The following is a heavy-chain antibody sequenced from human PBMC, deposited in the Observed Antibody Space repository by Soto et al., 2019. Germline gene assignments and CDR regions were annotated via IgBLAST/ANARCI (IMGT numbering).Heavy chain of an antibody. V-gene: IGHV1-69*13. CDR1: GGTFSSYA. J-gene: IGHJ6*02. Sequence: ASVKVSCKASGGTFSSYAISWVRQAPGQGLEWMGGIIPIFGTANYAQKFQSRVTITADESTSTAYMELSSLRSEDTAVYYCASTLVYYDSSGYTTALYGMDVWGQGTTVTVSS. D-gene: IGHD3-22*01. CDR3: ASTLVYYDSSGYTTALYGMDV. CDR2: IIPIFGTA.